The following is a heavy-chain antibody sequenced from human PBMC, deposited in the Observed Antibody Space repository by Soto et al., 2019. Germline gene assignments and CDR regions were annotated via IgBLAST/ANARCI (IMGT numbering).Heavy chain of an antibody. J-gene: IGHJ4*02. CDR3: ASTGIAVAGTEGFDY. V-gene: IGHV4-59*01. D-gene: IGHD6-19*01. CDR1: GGSISSYY. CDR2: IYYSGST. Sequence: SETLSLTCTVSGGSISSYYWSWIRQPPGKGLEWIGYIYYSGSTNYNPSLKSRVTISVDTSKNQFSLKLSSVTAADTAVYYCASTGIAVAGTEGFDYWGQGTLVTVSS.